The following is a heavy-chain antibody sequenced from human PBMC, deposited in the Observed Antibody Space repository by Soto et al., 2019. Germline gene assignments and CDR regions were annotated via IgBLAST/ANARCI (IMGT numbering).Heavy chain of an antibody. CDR1: GYTLTSYG. V-gene: IGHV1-18*04. CDR3: ATLAVAGSVNWFDP. CDR2: ISVYSGNT. J-gene: IGHJ5*02. Sequence: QFQLVQSGAEVRKPGVSVKVSCKASGYTLTSYGISWVRQAPGQGLEWMGWISVYSGNTNYAQKFLGRVSMTRDTSSSTAYMELRSLRSDDTAVYYCATLAVAGSVNWFDPWGQGTLVTVSS. D-gene: IGHD6-19*01.